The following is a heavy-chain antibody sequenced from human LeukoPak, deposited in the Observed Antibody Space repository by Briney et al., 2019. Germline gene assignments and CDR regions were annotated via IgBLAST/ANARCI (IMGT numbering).Heavy chain of an antibody. CDR2: INPNSGGT. Sequence: ASVKVSCKASGYTFTGYYMHWVRQAPGQGLEWMGWINPNSGGTNYAQKFQGRVTMTRDTSISTAYMELSRLRSDDTAVYYCARDLNVDTATRTVIDNWFDPWGQGTLVTVSS. CDR3: ARDLNVDTATRTVIDNWFDP. J-gene: IGHJ5*02. D-gene: IGHD5-18*01. V-gene: IGHV1-2*02. CDR1: GYTFTGYY.